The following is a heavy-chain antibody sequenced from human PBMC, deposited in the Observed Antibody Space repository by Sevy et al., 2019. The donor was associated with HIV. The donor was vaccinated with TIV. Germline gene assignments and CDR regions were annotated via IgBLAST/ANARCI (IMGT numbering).Heavy chain of an antibody. J-gene: IGHJ3*02. Sequence: GSLRLSCAAYGFTFSIYGMHWVRQAPGKGLEWVAFIWNDRSNKHYADSVKGRFTISRDNAKNTLYLQMNSLRVEDTAVYYCASLPNNYYDISGSSGDDAFDIWGQGTRVTVS. CDR1: GFTFSIYG. CDR3: ASLPNNYYDISGSSGDDAFDI. CDR2: IWNDRSNK. V-gene: IGHV3-33*01. D-gene: IGHD3-22*01.